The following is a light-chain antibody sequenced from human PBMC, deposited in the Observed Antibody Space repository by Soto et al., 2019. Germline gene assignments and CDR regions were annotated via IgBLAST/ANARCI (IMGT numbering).Light chain of an antibody. V-gene: IGLV3-21*02. Sequence: SYELTQPPSVSVAPGQTVRVTCGAKNIGSKSVYWYQQRSGQAPVLVVYDDRDRPSGVPERFSGSNSGNTATLTISRVEDGDEADYHCQVWDRSSDHDVFGTGTKVTVL. CDR1: NIGSKS. CDR2: DDR. CDR3: QVWDRSSDHDV. J-gene: IGLJ1*01.